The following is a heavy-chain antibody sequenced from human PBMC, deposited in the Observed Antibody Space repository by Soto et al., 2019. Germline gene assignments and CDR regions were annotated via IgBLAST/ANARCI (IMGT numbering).Heavy chain of an antibody. D-gene: IGHD2-15*01. Sequence: PSETLSLTCTVSGGSIISYYWSWILQPPGKGLEWIGYIYYSGSTNYNPSLKSRVTISVDTSKNQFSLKLSSVTAADTAVYYCARLEYAPWLVVVAAYDAFDIWGQGTMVTVSS. CDR1: GGSIISYY. CDR3: ARLEYAPWLVVVAAYDAFDI. CDR2: IYYSGST. V-gene: IGHV4-59*08. J-gene: IGHJ3*02.